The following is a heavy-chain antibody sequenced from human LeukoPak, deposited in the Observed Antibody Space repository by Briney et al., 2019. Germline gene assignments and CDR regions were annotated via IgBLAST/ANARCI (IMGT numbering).Heavy chain of an antibody. Sequence: GGSLRLSCAASGFTFSSYAMHWVRQAPGKGLEWVAVISYDRSNKYYADSVKARFTISRDNSKNTLYLQMNSLRAEDTAVYYCARDGYYYGSGSKYNWFDPWGQGTLVTVSS. V-gene: IGHV3-30*04. D-gene: IGHD3-10*01. CDR1: GFTFSSYA. J-gene: IGHJ5*02. CDR2: ISYDRSNK. CDR3: ARDGYYYGSGSKYNWFDP.